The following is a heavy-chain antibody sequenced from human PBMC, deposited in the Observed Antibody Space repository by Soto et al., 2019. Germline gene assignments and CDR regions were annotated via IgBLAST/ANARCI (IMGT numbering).Heavy chain of an antibody. V-gene: IGHV4-34*01. CDR1: GGSFSGYY. CDR3: ARCFPPAAGQTNLDY. D-gene: IGHD6-13*01. Sequence: QVQLQQWGAGLLKPSETLSLTCAVYGGSFSGYYWSWIRQPPGKGLEWIGEINHSGSANYNPSLKSRVNISVDTSKNQFSLRLSSVTAADTAVYYCARCFPPAAGQTNLDYWGQGTLVTVSS. J-gene: IGHJ4*02. CDR2: INHSGSA.